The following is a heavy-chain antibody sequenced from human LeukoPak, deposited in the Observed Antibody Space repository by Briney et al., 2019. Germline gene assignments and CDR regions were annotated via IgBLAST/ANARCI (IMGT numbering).Heavy chain of an antibody. CDR1: GGSFSGYY. D-gene: IGHD5-18*01. CDR2: INHSGST. CDR3: ARRRYSQTYYFDY. Sequence: PSETLSLTCAVYGGSFSGYYWSWIRQPPWKGLEWIGEINHSGSTNYNPSLKSRVTISVDTSKNQFSLKLSSVTAADTAVYYCARRRYSQTYYFDYWGQGTLVTVSS. J-gene: IGHJ4*02. V-gene: IGHV4-34*01.